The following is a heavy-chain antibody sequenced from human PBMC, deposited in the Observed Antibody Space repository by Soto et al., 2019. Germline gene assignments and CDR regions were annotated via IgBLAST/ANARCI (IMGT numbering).Heavy chain of an antibody. CDR3: AREGPYSSSWFYYSYYYMDV. J-gene: IGHJ6*03. CDR2: MNPNSGNT. CDR1: GYTFTIYD. D-gene: IGHD6-13*01. Sequence: ASVKVSCKASGYTFTIYDINWVRQATGQGLEWMGWMNPNSGNTGYAQKFQGRVTMTRNTSISTAYMELSSLRSEDTAVYYCAREGPYSSSWFYYSYYYMDVGGKGTTLTV. V-gene: IGHV1-8*01.